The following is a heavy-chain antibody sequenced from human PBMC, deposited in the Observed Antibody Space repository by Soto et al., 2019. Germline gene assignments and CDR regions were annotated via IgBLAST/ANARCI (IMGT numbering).Heavy chain of an antibody. D-gene: IGHD5-18*01. CDR1: GGSISSYY. CDR3: ARRGNSYNYVDY. V-gene: IGHV4-59*01. CDR2: IYYSGST. Sequence: QVQLQESGPGLVKPSETLSLTCTISGGSISSYYWSWIRQPPGKGLEWIGYIYYSGSTNYNPSLTSRVTISVDTSKNQFSLKLSSVTAADTAVYFCARRGNSYNYVDYWGQGTLVTVSS. J-gene: IGHJ4*02.